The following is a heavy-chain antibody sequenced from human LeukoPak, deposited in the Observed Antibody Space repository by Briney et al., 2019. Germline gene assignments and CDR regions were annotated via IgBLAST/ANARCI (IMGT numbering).Heavy chain of an antibody. V-gene: IGHV4-59*08. D-gene: IGHD6-19*01. CDR2: IYYSGST. J-gene: IGHJ4*02. CDR1: GGYMSPYH. Sequence: SETLSLTCTVSGGYMSPYHWGWIRQPPGKGLEWTGYIYYSGSTNYNPSLKSRVTISVVTSKNQFSLKLSSVTAADTAIYYCARAVSGRFDYWGQGTLVTVSS. CDR3: ARAVSGRFDY.